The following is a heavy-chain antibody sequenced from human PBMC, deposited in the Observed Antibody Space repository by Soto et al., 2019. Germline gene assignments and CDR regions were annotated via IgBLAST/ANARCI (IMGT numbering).Heavy chain of an antibody. V-gene: IGHV1-18*01. CDR3: ARDRIVLVPAAPRWGSYYYGMDV. J-gene: IGHJ6*02. CDR1: GYTFTSYG. Sequence: ASVKVSCKASGYTFTSYGISWVRQAPGQGLEWMGWISAYNGNTNYAQKLQGRVTMTTDTSTSTAYMELRSLRSDDTAVYYCARDRIVLVPAAPRWGSYYYGMDVWGQGTTVTV. CDR2: ISAYNGNT. D-gene: IGHD2-2*01.